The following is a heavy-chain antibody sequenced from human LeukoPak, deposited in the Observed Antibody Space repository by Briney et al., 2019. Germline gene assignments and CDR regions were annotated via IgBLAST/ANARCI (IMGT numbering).Heavy chain of an antibody. CDR1: GFPFSSHG. D-gene: IGHD6-19*01. V-gene: IGHV3-7*01. Sequence: GGSLRLSCAGSGFPFSSHGMNWVRQAPGKGLEWLAIINEGGGLTYYVDSVKGRFTISRDNANNSLFLQLISLTVDDTAVYYCARVGRSGWDFDHWGQGTLVTVSS. CDR2: INEGGGLT. CDR3: ARVGRSGWDFDH. J-gene: IGHJ4*02.